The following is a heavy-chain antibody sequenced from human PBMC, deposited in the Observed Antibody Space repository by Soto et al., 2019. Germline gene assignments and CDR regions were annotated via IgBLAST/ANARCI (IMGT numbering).Heavy chain of an antibody. Sequence: SGPTLVNPTQTLTLTCTFSGFSLSTSGMCVSWIRQPPGKALEWLALIDWDDDKYYSTSLKTRLTISKDTSKNQVVLTMTNMDPVDTATYYCARFPCGVYSYGYWGYGMDVWGQGTTVTVSS. CDR3: ARFPCGVYSYGYWGYGMDV. D-gene: IGHD5-18*01. J-gene: IGHJ6*02. CDR1: GFSLSTSGMC. CDR2: IDWDDDK. V-gene: IGHV2-70*01.